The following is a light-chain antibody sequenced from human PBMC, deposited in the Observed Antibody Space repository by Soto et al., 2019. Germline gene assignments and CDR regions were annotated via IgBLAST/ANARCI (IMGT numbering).Light chain of an antibody. J-gene: IGKJ1*01. CDR2: GGS. CDR3: HQYGASPQT. V-gene: IGKV3-20*01. CDR1: QSIRSSS. Sequence: EIVLTQSPGTLSLSPGERAALSCRASQSIRSSSLAWYQQKPGQAPRLLIYGGSSRATGIPDRFSGGGSGTDFNLTISRLEPEDFAVYYCHQYGASPQTFGQGTKVDIK.